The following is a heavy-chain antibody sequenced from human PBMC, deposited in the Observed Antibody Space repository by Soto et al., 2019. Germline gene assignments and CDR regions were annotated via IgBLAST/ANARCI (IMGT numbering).Heavy chain of an antibody. Sequence: ASVKVYCKASGYTFNSYGITWVRQAPGQGLEWIGWISAYNGKTNYAQNLQGRVTMTTDTSTSTAHMELRSLIFDDTAVYFCARRPRDRAPDFWGQGTLVTVSS. D-gene: IGHD3-22*01. CDR1: GYTFNSYG. CDR3: ARRPRDRAPDF. V-gene: IGHV1-18*01. J-gene: IGHJ4*02. CDR2: ISAYNGKT.